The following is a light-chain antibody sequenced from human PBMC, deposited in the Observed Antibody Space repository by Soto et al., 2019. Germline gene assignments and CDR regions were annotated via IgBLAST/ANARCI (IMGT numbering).Light chain of an antibody. J-gene: IGKJ2*01. CDR3: QQRGNWPYT. V-gene: IGKV3-11*01. Sequence: EIVLTQSPATLSLSPGERATLSCRASQSVSSYLAWYQQNPGQAPRLLIYDASNRATGIPARFSGSGSGTDFTLTISSLEPEDFAVYYCQQRGNWPYTFGQGTKLEIK. CDR2: DAS. CDR1: QSVSSY.